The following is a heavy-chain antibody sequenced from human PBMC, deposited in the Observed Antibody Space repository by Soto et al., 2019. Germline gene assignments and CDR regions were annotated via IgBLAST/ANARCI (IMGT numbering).Heavy chain of an antibody. CDR3: ATEYYYDSSGYYSIYYGMDV. CDR1: GFTFSSYG. V-gene: IGHV3-30*03. J-gene: IGHJ6*02. CDR2: ISYDGSNK. Sequence: PGGSLRLSFAASGFTFSSYGMHWVRQAPGKGLEWVAVISYDGSNKYYADSVKGRFTISRDNSKNTLYLQMNSLRAEDTAVYYCATEYYYDSSGYYSIYYGMDVWGQGTTVTVSS. D-gene: IGHD3-22*01.